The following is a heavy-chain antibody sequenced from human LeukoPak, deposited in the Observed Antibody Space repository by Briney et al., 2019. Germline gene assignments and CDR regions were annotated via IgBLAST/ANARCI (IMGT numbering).Heavy chain of an antibody. J-gene: IGHJ4*02. D-gene: IGHD6-19*01. CDR3: AKVGARVQPRCSSGCYFDC. CDR1: GFMFSSYW. V-gene: IGHV3-7*01. CDR2: IRQDGNEI. Sequence: GGSLRLSCAASGFMFSSYWMSWVRQAPGKGLEWVANIRQDGNEIYYGDSVKGRFTISRDNGKNSLFLQMNSLRTEDTAVYFCAKVGARVQPRCSSGCYFDCWGQGTLVTVSS.